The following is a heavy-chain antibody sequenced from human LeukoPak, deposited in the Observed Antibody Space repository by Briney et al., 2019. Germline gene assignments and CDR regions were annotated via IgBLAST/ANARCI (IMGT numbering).Heavy chain of an antibody. V-gene: IGHV3-7*01. Sequence: GGSLRLSCAASGFTFSSYSMNWVRQAPGKGLEWVANIHQDGIEIYYVDSVRSRFTASRDNAKNSLNLLMNSLRAEDTAVYYCASDHDYYDSSGYPDDYWGQGTLVTVSS. CDR3: ASDHDYYDSSGYPDDY. J-gene: IGHJ4*02. CDR2: IHQDGIEI. D-gene: IGHD3-22*01. CDR1: GFTFSSYS.